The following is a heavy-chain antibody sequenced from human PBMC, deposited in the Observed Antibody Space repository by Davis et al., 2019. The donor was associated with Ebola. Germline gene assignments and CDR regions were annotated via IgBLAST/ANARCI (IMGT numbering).Heavy chain of an antibody. CDR2: ISWNADDV. D-gene: IGHD5-12*01. V-gene: IGHV3-9*01. J-gene: IGHJ5*01. CDR1: GFTFEDSA. CDR3: AKDSLRYSGAYGGWLDS. Sequence: SLTLSCAGSGFTFEDSAMHWVRHIPGKGLDWVLSISWNADDVGYVDSVKGRFSISRDNAKKSLYLEMSDLRLDATALYYCAKDSLRYSGAYGGWLDSWGQGIQVTVSS.